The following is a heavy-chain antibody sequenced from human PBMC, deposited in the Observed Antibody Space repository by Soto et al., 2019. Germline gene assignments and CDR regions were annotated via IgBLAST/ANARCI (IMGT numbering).Heavy chain of an antibody. V-gene: IGHV3-33*06. J-gene: IGHJ4*02. Sequence: GGSLRLSCAASGFTFSSYGMHWVCQAPGKGLEWVAVIWYDGSNKYYADSVKGRFTISRDNSKNTLYLQMNSLRAEDTAVYYCAKEEEMAQIRTIDYWGQGTLVTVSS. CDR2: IWYDGSNK. D-gene: IGHD3-10*01. CDR3: AKEEEMAQIRTIDY. CDR1: GFTFSSYG.